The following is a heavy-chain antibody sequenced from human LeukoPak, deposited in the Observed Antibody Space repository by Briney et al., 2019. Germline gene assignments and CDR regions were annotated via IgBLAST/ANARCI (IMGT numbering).Heavy chain of an antibody. CDR2: INHSGST. V-gene: IGHV4-34*01. J-gene: IGHJ4*02. CDR3: ARGVKSLGYSSGCNFDY. D-gene: IGHD6-19*01. CDR1: GGSFSGYY. Sequence: SETLSLTCAVYGGSFSGYYWSWIRQPPGKGLEWIGEINHSGSTNYNPSLKSRVTISVDTSKNQFSLKLSSVTAADTAVYYCARGVKSLGYSSGCNFDYWGQGTLVTVSS.